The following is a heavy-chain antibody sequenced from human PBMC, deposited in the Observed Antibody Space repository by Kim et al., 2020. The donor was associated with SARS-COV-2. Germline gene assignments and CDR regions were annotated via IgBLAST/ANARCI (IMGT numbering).Heavy chain of an antibody. CDR1: GFSLSTKSMC. J-gene: IGHJ2*01. D-gene: IGHD4-17*01. V-gene: IGHV2-70*11. CDR3: ARTTDYVLRHFDL. Sequence: SGPTLVNPTQTLTLTCTVSGFSLSTKSMCITWIRQPPGKALEWFARIDWDGDKHYSTSLKTRLTISKDTSKNQVVLTMTNMDPVDTATYYCARTTDYVLRHFDLWGRGTLVTVSS. CDR2: IDWDGDK.